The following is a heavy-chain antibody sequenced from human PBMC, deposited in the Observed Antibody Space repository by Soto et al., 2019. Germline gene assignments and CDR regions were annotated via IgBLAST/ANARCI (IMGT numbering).Heavy chain of an antibody. CDR1: GFTFSGYE. J-gene: IGHJ4*01. CDR3: PRDIVSFFDY. D-gene: IGHD3-16*02. Sequence: PGGSLRLSCEASGFTFSGYEMNWVRQAPGKGLEWVSYISSSGSTIYYADSVKGRFTISRDNTKNSLYLQMNSLRAEDTAVYYCPRDIVSFFDYSGHGTLATVSS. CDR2: ISSSGSTI. V-gene: IGHV3-48*03.